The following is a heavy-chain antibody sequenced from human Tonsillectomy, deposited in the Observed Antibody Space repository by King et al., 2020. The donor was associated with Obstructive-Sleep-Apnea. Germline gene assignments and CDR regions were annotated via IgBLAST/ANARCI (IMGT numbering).Heavy chain of an antibody. V-gene: IGHV3-30*18. Sequence: VQLVESGGGVVQPGRSLRLSCAASRFTFSSYGMHWVRQASGKGLEWVAVISYDGSNKYYADSVKGRFTISRDNSKNTLYLQMNSLRAEDTAVYYCAKGSAGVGSLDYWGQGTLVAVSS. CDR3: AKGSAGVGSLDY. D-gene: IGHD3-10*01. CDR1: RFTFSSYG. J-gene: IGHJ4*02. CDR2: ISYDGSNK.